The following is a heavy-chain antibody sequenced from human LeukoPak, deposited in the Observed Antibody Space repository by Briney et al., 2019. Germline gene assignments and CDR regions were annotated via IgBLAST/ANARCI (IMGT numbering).Heavy chain of an antibody. Sequence: SQTLSLTCAISGDSVSSNSAAWNWIRQSPSRGLEWLGRTYYRSEWYNDYAVSVKSRITINPDTSKNQFSLQLNSVTPEDTAVYYCASLGYWGDWGFVDVWGQGTTVTVSS. J-gene: IGHJ6*02. D-gene: IGHD2-15*01. CDR1: GDSVSSNSAA. V-gene: IGHV6-1*01. CDR3: ASLGYWGDWGFVDV. CDR2: TYYRSEWYN.